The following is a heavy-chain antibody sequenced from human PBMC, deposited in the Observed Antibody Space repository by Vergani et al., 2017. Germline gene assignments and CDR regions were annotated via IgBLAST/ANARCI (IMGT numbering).Heavy chain of an antibody. V-gene: IGHV4-38-2*01. CDR2: INYVGRT. CDR3: ARGGGDNWYFDL. CDR1: GDSLSGNNC. D-gene: IGHD3-16*01. J-gene: IGHJ2*01. Sequence: QVQLQESGPGLVKPPGTLSLTCAVSGDSLSGNNCWPWFRQSPGRGLEWIGSINYVGRTYYIPSLQCPATVFVDTSKNQFSLNLSSVSAADTAVDYCARGGGDNWYFDLWGRGTLVTVSS.